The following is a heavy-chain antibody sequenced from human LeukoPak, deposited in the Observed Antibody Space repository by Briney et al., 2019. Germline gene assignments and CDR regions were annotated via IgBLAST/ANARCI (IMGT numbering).Heavy chain of an antibody. J-gene: IGHJ4*02. CDR3: ARGRAPYYDYVWGSYRHDY. CDR2: INHSGST. CDR1: GGSFSGYY. Sequence: NPSETLSLTCAVYGGSFSGYYWSWIRQPPGKGLEWIGEINHSGSTNYNPSLKSRVTISVDTSKNQFSLKLSSVTAADTAVYYCARGRAPYYDYVWGSYRHDYWGQGTLVTGSS. D-gene: IGHD3-16*02. V-gene: IGHV4-34*01.